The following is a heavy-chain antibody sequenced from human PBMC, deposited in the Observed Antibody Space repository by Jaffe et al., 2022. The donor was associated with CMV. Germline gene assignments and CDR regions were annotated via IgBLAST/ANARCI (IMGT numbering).Heavy chain of an antibody. CDR2: ISWNSGSI. CDR3: AKDIITGTTNGMDV. J-gene: IGHJ6*02. CDR1: GFTFDDYA. Sequence: EVQLVESGGGLVQPGRSLRLSCAASGFTFDDYAMHWVRQAPGKGLEWVSGISWNSGSIGYADSVKGRFTISRDNAKNSLYLQMNSLRAEDTALYYCAKDIITGTTNGMDVWGQGTTVTVSS. V-gene: IGHV3-9*01. D-gene: IGHD1-7*01.